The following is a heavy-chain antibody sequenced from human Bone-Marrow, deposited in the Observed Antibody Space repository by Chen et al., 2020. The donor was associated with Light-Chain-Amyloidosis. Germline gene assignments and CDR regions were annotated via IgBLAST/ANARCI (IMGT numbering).Heavy chain of an antibody. J-gene: IGHJ4*02. V-gene: IGHV5-51*01. CDR2: IYPDDSDA. CDR3: ARRRDGYNFDY. D-gene: IGHD5-12*01. CDR1: GYTFPNYW. Sequence: EVQLEQTGPEGKKHGESLKITCKGSGYTFPNYWICWVRQMPGKGLEWMWVIYPDDSDARYSPSFDGQVTISADKSITTAYLQWRSLKASDTAMHYCARRRDGYNFDYWGQGTLVTVSS.